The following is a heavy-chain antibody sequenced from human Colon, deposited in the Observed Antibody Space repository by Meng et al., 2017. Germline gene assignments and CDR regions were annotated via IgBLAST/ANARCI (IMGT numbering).Heavy chain of an antibody. D-gene: IGHD3-10*01. CDR2: IYHSGST. CDR1: GDSIRSSNW. V-gene: IGHV4-4*02. CDR3: ARVIYASGNMAHLDY. Sequence: GRLQGSGPGLVKPSGTLSLTCAVSGDSIRSSNWWSWVRQPPGRGLEWIGEIYHSGSTNYNPSLKNRVTMTVDKSKNEFSLTLSSVTAADTAFYYCARVIYASGNMAHLDYWGQGTLVTVSS. J-gene: IGHJ4*02.